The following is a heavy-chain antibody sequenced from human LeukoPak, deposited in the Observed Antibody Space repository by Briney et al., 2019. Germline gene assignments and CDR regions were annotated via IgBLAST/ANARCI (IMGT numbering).Heavy chain of an antibody. Sequence: SVKVSCKASGGTFSRYANSWVRQAPGQRLEWMGRIIPILGIANYAQKFQGRVTITADKSTSTASMELSSLRSEDTAVYYCARDGQYYGSGSAYYYGMDVWGQGTTVTVSS. CDR3: ARDGQYYGSGSAYYYGMDV. CDR1: GGTFSRYA. CDR2: IIPILGIA. D-gene: IGHD3-10*01. J-gene: IGHJ6*02. V-gene: IGHV1-69*04.